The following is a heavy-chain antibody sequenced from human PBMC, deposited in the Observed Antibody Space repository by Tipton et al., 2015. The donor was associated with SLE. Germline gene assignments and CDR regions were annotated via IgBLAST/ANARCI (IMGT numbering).Heavy chain of an antibody. CDR2: IKKKVYSDTT. J-gene: IGHJ4*02. V-gene: IGHV3-49*04. CDR3: ARNDSPDFY. Sequence: SLSLSCTASGFIISNYSMSWVRQAPWKGLERVGFIKKKVYSDTTEYAASVKGRFIISRDDSKSIAYLQMNSLKTEDTAVYYCARNDSPDFYWGPGSLVTVSS. CDR1: GFIISNYS. D-gene: IGHD3-16*01.